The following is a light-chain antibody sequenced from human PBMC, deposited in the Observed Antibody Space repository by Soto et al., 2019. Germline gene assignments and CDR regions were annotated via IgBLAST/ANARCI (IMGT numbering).Light chain of an antibody. Sequence: DIQMTQSPSSLSASVGDRVTITCRASQSITGYLNWYQQKPGKAPKLLIYAASSLQLGVPSKFSGSGSGTDFTLTISSLQRDDFATYFCQQSRGIPYTFGQGTRLETK. CDR2: AAS. CDR1: QSITGY. CDR3: QQSRGIPYT. V-gene: IGKV1-39*01. J-gene: IGKJ2*01.